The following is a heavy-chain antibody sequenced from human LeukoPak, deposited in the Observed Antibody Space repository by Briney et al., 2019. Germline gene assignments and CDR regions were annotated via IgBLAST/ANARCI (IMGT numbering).Heavy chain of an antibody. CDR1: GGSINSGGYS. V-gene: IGHV4-61*08. CDR2: IYYSGST. Sequence: PSETLSLTCAVSGGSINSGGYSWSWVRQPPGKGLEWIGYIYYSGSTNYNPSFKSRVTISVDTSKNQFSLNLSSVTAADTAVYYCARGLGGYYYYGMDVWGQGTTVTVSS. CDR3: ARGLGGYYYYGMDV. D-gene: IGHD3-16*01. J-gene: IGHJ6*02.